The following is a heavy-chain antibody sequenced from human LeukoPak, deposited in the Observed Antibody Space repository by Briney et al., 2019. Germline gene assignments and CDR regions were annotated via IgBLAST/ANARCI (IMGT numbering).Heavy chain of an antibody. CDR3: AKEPRAGYDYSNHYFDY. Sequence: PGGSLRLSCAASGFTFSSYGMHWVRQAPGKGLEWVAFIWYDGSNKYYADSVKGRFTISRDNSKNTLYLQMNSLRAEDTAVYYCAKEPRAGYDYSNHYFDYWGQGTLVTVSS. D-gene: IGHD4-11*01. CDR1: GFTFSSYG. CDR2: IWYDGSNK. J-gene: IGHJ4*02. V-gene: IGHV3-30*02.